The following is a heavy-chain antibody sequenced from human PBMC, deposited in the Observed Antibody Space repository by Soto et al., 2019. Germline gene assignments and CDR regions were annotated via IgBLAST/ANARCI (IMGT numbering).Heavy chain of an antibody. V-gene: IGHV4-59*01. J-gene: IGHJ4*02. CDR1: GGSISNYY. CDR2: VSYSGSN. CDR3: ARATYSGTDS. D-gene: IGHD1-26*01. Sequence: SETLSLTCTVSGGSISNYYWSWIRQPPGKGLEWIGYVSYSGSNNYNPSLKSRVTISLDTSKNQFSLKLSSVTAADTAVYYCARATYSGTDSWGQGTLVTVSS.